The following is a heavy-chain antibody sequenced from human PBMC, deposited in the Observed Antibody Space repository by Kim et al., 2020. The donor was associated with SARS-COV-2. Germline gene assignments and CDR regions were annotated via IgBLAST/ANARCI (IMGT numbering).Heavy chain of an antibody. J-gene: IGHJ6*01. CDR2: ISYDGSNK. D-gene: IGHD3-3*01. Sequence: GGSLRLSCAASGFTFSSYGMHWVRQAPGKGLEWVAVISYDGSNKYYVDSVKGRFTISRDNSKNTLYLQMNSLRAEDTAVYYCAKAHGYDFWSGFGDYYY. CDR3: AKAHGYDFWSGFGDYYY. CDR1: GFTFSSYG. V-gene: IGHV3-30*18.